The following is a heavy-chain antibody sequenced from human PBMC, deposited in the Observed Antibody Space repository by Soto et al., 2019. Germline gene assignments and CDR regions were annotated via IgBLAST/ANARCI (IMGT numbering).Heavy chain of an antibody. CDR2: IDPSDSYT. Sequence: LGESLKISCKVTGYNFTNYWVAWVRQMPGKGLEWMGRIDPSDSYTNYSPSFQGHVTISADKSISTAYLQWSSLKASDTAMYYCAITISLYGGHMDVWGQGTTVTVSS. D-gene: IGHD3-3*01. V-gene: IGHV5-10-1*01. CDR1: GYNFTNYW. CDR3: AITISLYGGHMDV. J-gene: IGHJ6*02.